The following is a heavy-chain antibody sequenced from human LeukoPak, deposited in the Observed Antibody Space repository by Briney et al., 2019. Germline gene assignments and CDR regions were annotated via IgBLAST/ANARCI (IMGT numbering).Heavy chain of an antibody. CDR2: MSHSGST. CDR1: GASVSSGSYF. Sequence: SETLSLTCIVSGASVSSGSYFWSWIRQPPGRGLEWIGYMSHSGSTSYDPSLKSRVTISVDTSKNQFSVKLTSVTAADTAVYYCARVGGSCITGVCYSNYFYYGMDVWGQGATVTVSS. CDR3: ARVGGSCITGVCYSNYFYYGMDV. V-gene: IGHV4-61*01. J-gene: IGHJ6*02. D-gene: IGHD2-8*01.